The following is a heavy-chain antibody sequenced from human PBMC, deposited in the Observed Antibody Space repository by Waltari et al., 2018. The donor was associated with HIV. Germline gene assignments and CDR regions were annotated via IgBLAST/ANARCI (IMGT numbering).Heavy chain of an antibody. Sequence: QVQLQQWGAGLLKPSETLSLTCAVYGGSFSGYYWSWIRQPPGKGLEWIGEINHSGSTNYNPSLKSRVTISVDTSKNQFSLKLSSVTAADTAVYYCARWINSGSYGYWGQGTLVTVSS. CDR2: INHSGST. D-gene: IGHD1-26*01. CDR1: GGSFSGYY. V-gene: IGHV4-34*01. J-gene: IGHJ4*02. CDR3: ARWINSGSYGY.